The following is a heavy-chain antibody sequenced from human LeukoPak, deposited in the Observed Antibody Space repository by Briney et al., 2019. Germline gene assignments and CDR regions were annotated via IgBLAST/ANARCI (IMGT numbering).Heavy chain of an antibody. V-gene: IGHV1-18*01. CDR2: ISAYNGNT. CDR3: ARDLRGYSGYGSSDY. Sequence: ASVKVSCKASGYTFTSYGISWVRQAPGQGLEWMGWISAYNGNTNYAQKLQGRVTMTTDTSTSTAYMELRSLRSDDTAVYYCARDLRGYSGYGSSDYWGQGTLVTVSS. D-gene: IGHD5-12*01. J-gene: IGHJ4*02. CDR1: GYTFTSYG.